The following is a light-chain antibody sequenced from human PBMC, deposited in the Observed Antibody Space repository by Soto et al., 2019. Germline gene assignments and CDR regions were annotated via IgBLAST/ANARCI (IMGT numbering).Light chain of an antibody. V-gene: IGKV3-15*01. CDR1: ESVSTN. CDR2: AAS. CDR3: QQYDIATV. Sequence: EVVMTQSPASLSVSPGERATLSCRASESVSTNLAWYQQKPGQPPRLLIYAASTRATGIPARFSGSGSGTEFTLTISSLQSEDFAVYYCQQYDIATVFGGGTKVEIK. J-gene: IGKJ4*01.